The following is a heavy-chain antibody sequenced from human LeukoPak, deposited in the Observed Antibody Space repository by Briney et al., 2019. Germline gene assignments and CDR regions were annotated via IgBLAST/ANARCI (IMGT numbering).Heavy chain of an antibody. D-gene: IGHD5-12*01. CDR3: ASAPTQSVDIVATPEYYFDY. CDR1: GGSFSGYY. CDR2: INHSGST. J-gene: IGHJ4*02. V-gene: IGHV4-34*01. Sequence: SETLSLTCAVYGGSFSGYYWSWIRQPPGKGLEWIGEINHSGSTNYNPSLKSRVTISVDTSKNQFSLKLSSVTAADTAVYYCASAPTQSVDIVATPEYYFDYWGQGTLVTVSS.